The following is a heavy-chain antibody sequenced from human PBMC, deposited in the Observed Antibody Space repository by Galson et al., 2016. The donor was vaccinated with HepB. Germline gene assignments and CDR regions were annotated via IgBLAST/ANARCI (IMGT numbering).Heavy chain of an antibody. D-gene: IGHD1-1*01. V-gene: IGHV1-24*01. CDR2: FDPEDGET. CDR3: ATGEQLERRPDMRPPLPHFDP. CDR1: GYTLTELS. J-gene: IGHJ5*02. Sequence: SVKVSCKVSGYTLTELSMHWVRQAPGKGLEWMGGFDPEDGETIYAQKFQGRVTMTEDTSTDTAYMELSSLRSEDTAVYYCATGEQLERRPDMRPPLPHFDPWGQGTLVTVSS.